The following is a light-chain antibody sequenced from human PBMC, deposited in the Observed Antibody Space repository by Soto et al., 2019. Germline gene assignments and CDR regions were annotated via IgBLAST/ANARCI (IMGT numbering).Light chain of an antibody. CDR1: QTISSW. Sequence: DIQMTQSPSTLSGSVGDRVTITCRASQTISSWLAWYQQKPGKAPKLLIYDASSLESGVPSRFSGSGSGTEFTHTISSLQPDDFATYYCQQYNRFATFGGGTKVDIK. J-gene: IGKJ4*01. V-gene: IGKV1-5*01. CDR2: DAS. CDR3: QQYNRFAT.